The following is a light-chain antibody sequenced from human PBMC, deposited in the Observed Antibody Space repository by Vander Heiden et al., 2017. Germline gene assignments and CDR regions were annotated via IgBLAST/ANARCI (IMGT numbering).Light chain of an antibody. CDR3: HQDDSAPYT. Sequence: DIVMTQSPDSLAVSLGEKATINCRSSQSVLYSSLAWYQHKPGQPPKLLIYWASTRESGVPDRFSGSGSGTDFTLTISSLQAEDVAVYYCHQDDSAPYTFGQGTKLEIK. V-gene: IGKV4-1*01. CDR1: QSVLYSS. CDR2: WAS. J-gene: IGKJ2*01.